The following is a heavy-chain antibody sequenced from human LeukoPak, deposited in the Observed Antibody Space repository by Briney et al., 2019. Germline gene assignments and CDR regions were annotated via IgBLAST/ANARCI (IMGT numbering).Heavy chain of an antibody. D-gene: IGHD1-1*01. Sequence: SETLSLTCAVYGASFSGYYWTWIRQPPGKGLEWIGEIDHSGSTKYNPSPKGRLTISLDTSKNQFSLDLTSVTAADTAIYYCATGSQLGSYRWFEPWGQGTLVTVSS. CDR3: ATGSQLGSYRWFEP. CDR1: GASFSGYY. CDR2: IDHSGST. V-gene: IGHV4-34*01. J-gene: IGHJ5*02.